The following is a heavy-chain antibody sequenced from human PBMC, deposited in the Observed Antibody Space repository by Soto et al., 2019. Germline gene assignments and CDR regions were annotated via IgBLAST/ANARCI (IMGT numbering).Heavy chain of an antibody. V-gene: IGHV3-23*01. CDR3: AKDWEASTFRPVVAANY. CDR1: GFTFSSYA. D-gene: IGHD2-15*01. CDR2: ISGSGGST. J-gene: IGHJ4*02. Sequence: PGGSLRLSCAASGFTFSSYAMSWVRQAPGKGLEWVSAISGSGGSTYYADSVKGRFTISRDNSKNTLYLQMNSLRAEDTAVYYCAKDWEASTFRPVVAANYWGQGTLVPVSS.